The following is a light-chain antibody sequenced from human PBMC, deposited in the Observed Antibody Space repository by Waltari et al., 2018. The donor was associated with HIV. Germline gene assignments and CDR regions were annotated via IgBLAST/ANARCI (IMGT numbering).Light chain of an antibody. J-gene: IGLJ3*02. V-gene: IGLV1-40*01. CDR1: SSNIGAGYD. CDR3: QSYDSSLSGWV. Sequence: QSVLTQPPSVSGAPGQRVTISCTESSSNIGAGYDAHWYQQLPGTAPKLLFYGNTDRPSGVPDRFSGSKSGTSACLAITGLQAEDGADYYCQSYDSSLSGWVFGGGTKLTVL. CDR2: GNT.